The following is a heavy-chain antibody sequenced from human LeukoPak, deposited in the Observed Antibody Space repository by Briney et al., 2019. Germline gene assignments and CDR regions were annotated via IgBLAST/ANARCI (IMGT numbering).Heavy chain of an antibody. D-gene: IGHD3-22*01. Sequence: KPSETLSLTCTVSGGSISSGDYYWSWIRQPPGKGLEWIGYIYYSGSTYYNPSLKSRVTISVDTSKNQFSLKLSSVTAADTAVYYCARVDSSGYYYVWNYFDYWGQGTLVTVSS. V-gene: IGHV4-30-4*01. J-gene: IGHJ4*02. CDR3: ARVDSSGYYYVWNYFDY. CDR2: IYYSGST. CDR1: GGSISSGDYY.